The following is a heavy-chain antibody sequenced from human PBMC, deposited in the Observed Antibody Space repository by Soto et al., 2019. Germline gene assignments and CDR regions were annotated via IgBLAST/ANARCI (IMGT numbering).Heavy chain of an antibody. D-gene: IGHD3-10*01. J-gene: IGHJ6*02. V-gene: IGHV4-31*03. CDR1: GGSISSGGYY. Sequence: PSETLSLTCTVSGGSISSGGYYWSWIRQHPGKGLEWIGYIYYSGSTYYNPSLKSRVTISVDTSKNQFSLKLSSVTAADTAVYNCARTPGLEFGELLRRNGIDYYGMDVWGQGTTVTVSS. CDR3: ARTPGLEFGELLRRNGIDYYGMDV. CDR2: IYYSGST.